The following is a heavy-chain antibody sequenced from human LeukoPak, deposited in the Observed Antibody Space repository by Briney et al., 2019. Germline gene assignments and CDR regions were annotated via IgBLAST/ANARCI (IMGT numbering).Heavy chain of an antibody. CDR2: ISTYNGDT. CDR1: GYTFTSYG. D-gene: IGHD5-12*01. J-gene: IGHJ4*02. V-gene: IGHV1-18*01. Sequence: GESLKISCKGSGYTFTSYGISWVRRAPGQGLEWMGWISTYNGDTNYAQKLQGRVTMTTDTSTSTAYMELRSLRSDDTAVYYCARGRGYSGYESFDYWGQGTLVTVSS. CDR3: ARGRGYSGYESFDY.